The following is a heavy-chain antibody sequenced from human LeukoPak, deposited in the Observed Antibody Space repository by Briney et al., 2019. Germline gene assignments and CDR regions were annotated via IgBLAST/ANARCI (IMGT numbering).Heavy chain of an antibody. D-gene: IGHD6-13*01. Sequence: PGGSLRLSCAASGFIFSNHGMHWVRQAPGKGLEWVALISNDGSNIYYADSVKGRFTISRDNSKNTLYLQMNSPRAEDTAVYYCAKELRGGSIWRYYFDYWGQGTLVTVSS. CDR1: GFIFSNHG. CDR2: ISNDGSNI. V-gene: IGHV3-30*18. CDR3: AKELRGGSIWRYYFDY. J-gene: IGHJ4*02.